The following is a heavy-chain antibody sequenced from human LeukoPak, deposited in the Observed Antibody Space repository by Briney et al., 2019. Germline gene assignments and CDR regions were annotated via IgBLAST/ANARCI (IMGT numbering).Heavy chain of an antibody. J-gene: IGHJ4*02. V-gene: IGHV1-69*05. Sequence: ASVKVSCKASGGTFSSYAISWVRQAPGQGLDWMGGIIPIFGTANYAQKFQGRVTITTDESTSTAYLELSSLRSEDTAVYYCAYAEEGRFGYWGQGTLVTVSS. CDR2: IIPIFGTA. D-gene: IGHD2-2*01. CDR1: GGTFSSYA. CDR3: AYAEEGRFGY.